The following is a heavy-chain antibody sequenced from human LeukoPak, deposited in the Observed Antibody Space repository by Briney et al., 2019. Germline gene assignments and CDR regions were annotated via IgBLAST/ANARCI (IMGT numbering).Heavy chain of an antibody. V-gene: IGHV1-69*13. Sequence: GASVKVSCKASGGTFSSYAISWVRQAPGQGLEWMGGIIPIFGTANYAQKFQGRVTITADESTSTTYMELSSLRSEDTAVYYCARRRDSWEYNWFDPWGQGTLVTVSS. J-gene: IGHJ5*02. CDR3: ARRRDSWEYNWFDP. D-gene: IGHD6-13*01. CDR2: IIPIFGTA. CDR1: GGTFSSYA.